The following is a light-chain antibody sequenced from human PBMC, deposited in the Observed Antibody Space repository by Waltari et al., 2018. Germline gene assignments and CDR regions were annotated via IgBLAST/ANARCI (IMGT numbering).Light chain of an antibody. CDR2: GAS. Sequence: DIQMTQSQSSLSASVRDRVNITCKASQDISKYLSWYQQKPGKAPKLLIYGASNLETGVPSRFSGSGSRTDFTFTISSLQPEDVATYYCQQYDNLPVTFGQGTKVEIK. CDR3: QQYDNLPVT. J-gene: IGKJ1*01. CDR1: QDISKY. V-gene: IGKV1-33*01.